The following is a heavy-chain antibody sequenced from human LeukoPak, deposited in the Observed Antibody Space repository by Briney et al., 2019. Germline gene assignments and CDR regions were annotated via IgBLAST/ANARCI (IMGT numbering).Heavy chain of an antibody. V-gene: IGHV4-34*01. J-gene: IGHJ5*02. Sequence: SETLSLTCAVYGGSFSGYYWSWIRQPPGKGLEWIGEINHSGSTNYNPSLKSRVTISVDTSKNQFSLKLSSVTAADTAVYYCARDYIAAAPQYNRFDPWGQGTLVTVSS. CDR1: GGSFSGYY. CDR2: INHSGST. CDR3: ARDYIAAAPQYNRFDP. D-gene: IGHD6-13*01.